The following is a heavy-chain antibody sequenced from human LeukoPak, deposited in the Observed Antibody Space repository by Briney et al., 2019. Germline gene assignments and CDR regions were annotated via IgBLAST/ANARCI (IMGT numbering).Heavy chain of an antibody. CDR1: GFTFSSYS. D-gene: IGHD6-19*01. Sequence: PGGSLRLSCAASGFTFSSYSMNWVRQAPGKGLEWDSSISSSSSYIYYADSVKGRFTISRDNAKNSLYLQMNSLRAEDTAVYYCARLSGIAVAGTRVYGMDVWGQGTTVTVSS. V-gene: IGHV3-21*01. J-gene: IGHJ6*02. CDR2: ISSSSSYI. CDR3: ARLSGIAVAGTRVYGMDV.